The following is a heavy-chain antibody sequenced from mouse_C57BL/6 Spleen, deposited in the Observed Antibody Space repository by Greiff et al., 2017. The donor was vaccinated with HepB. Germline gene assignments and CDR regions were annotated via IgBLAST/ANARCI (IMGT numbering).Heavy chain of an antibody. CDR3: ARPRVLRRASYAMDY. D-gene: IGHD2-12*01. V-gene: IGHV1-26*01. CDR2: INPNNGGT. Sequence: EVQLQQSGPELVKPGASVKISCKASGYTFTDYYMNWVKQSHGKSLEWIGDINPNNGGTSYNQKFKGKATLTVDKSSSTAYMELRSLTSEDSAVYYCARPRVLRRASYAMDYWGQGTSVTVSS. J-gene: IGHJ4*01. CDR1: GYTFTDYY.